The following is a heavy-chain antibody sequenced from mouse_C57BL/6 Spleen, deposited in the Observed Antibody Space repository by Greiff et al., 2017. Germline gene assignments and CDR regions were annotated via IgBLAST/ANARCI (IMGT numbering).Heavy chain of an antibody. CDR1: GYTFTSYW. J-gene: IGHJ3*01. CDR2: IDPSDSYT. D-gene: IGHD1-1*01. V-gene: IGHV1-69*01. CDR3: ARRRGSSSWFAY. Sequence: VQLQQPGAELVMPGASVKLSCKASGYTFTSYWMHWVKQRPGQGLEWIGEIDPSDSYTTYNQKFKGKSTLTVDKSSSTAYMQLSSLTSEDSAVYYCARRRGSSSWFAYWGQGTLVTVSA.